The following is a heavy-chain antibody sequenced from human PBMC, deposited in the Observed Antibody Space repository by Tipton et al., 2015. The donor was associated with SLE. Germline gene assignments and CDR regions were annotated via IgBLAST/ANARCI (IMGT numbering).Heavy chain of an antibody. Sequence: TLSLTCAVYGCSFSGYHWTWIRQPPGKGLEWIGEVNHSGSTNYNPSLKSRVTVSVDTSKNQISLKLRSVTAADTAVYYCVRRCRLGLGYWGQGTLVTVSS. J-gene: IGHJ4*02. D-gene: IGHD1-26*01. V-gene: IGHV4-34*01. CDR3: VRRCRLGLGY. CDR2: VNHSGST. CDR1: GCSFSGYH.